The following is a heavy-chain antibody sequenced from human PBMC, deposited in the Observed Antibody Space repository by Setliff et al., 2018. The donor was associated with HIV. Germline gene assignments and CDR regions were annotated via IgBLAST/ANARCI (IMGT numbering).Heavy chain of an antibody. Sequence: TLSLTCAVSGGSISSSNWWSWVRQPPGKGLEWIGEIYHSGSTNYNPSLKSRVTISLDKSKNQFSLKVNSVTAADTAVYYCTRRDNSVSGYYTDHAFDIWGQGTLVTVSS. CDR1: GGSISSSNW. V-gene: IGHV4-4*02. CDR2: IYHSGST. CDR3: TRRDNSVSGYYTDHAFDI. D-gene: IGHD3-22*01. J-gene: IGHJ3*02.